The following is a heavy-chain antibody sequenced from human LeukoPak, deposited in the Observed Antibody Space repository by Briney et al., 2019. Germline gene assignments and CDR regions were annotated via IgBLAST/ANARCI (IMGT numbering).Heavy chain of an antibody. Sequence: SETLSLTCAVYGGSFSGYYWSWIRQPPGKGLEWIGEINHSGSTNYNPSLKSQVTISVDTSKNQFSLKLSSVTAADTAVYYCARGPWDYVGVYDYWGQGTLVTVSS. CDR1: GGSFSGYY. CDR2: INHSGST. V-gene: IGHV4-34*01. D-gene: IGHD4-17*01. CDR3: ARGPWDYVGVYDY. J-gene: IGHJ4*02.